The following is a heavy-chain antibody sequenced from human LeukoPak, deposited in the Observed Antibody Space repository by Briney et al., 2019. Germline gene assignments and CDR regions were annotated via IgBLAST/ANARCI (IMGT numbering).Heavy chain of an antibody. J-gene: IGHJ4*02. V-gene: IGHV1-69*05. CDR1: GGTFISYA. D-gene: IGHD3-10*01. Sequence: SVKVSCKASGGTFISYAISWVRQAPGQGLEWMGGIIPIFGTANYGQKFQGRVTITTDESTSTAYMELSSPRSEDTAVYYCATRSPYYYGSGSSYYFDYWGQGTLVTVSS. CDR2: IIPIFGTA. CDR3: ATRSPYYYGSGSSYYFDY.